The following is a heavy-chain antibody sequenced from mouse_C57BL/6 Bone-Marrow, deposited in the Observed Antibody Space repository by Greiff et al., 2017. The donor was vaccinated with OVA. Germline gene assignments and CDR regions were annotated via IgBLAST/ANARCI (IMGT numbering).Heavy chain of an antibody. V-gene: IGHV1-82*01. D-gene: IGHD2-4*01. Sequence: VKLVESGPELVKPGASVKISCKASGYAFSSSWMNWVKQRPGKGLEWIGRIYPGDGDTNYNGKFQGKATLTADKSSSTASMQLSSLTSEDCAVYFCARSVPIYYEYGVNAMDYWGQGTSVTVSS. J-gene: IGHJ4*01. CDR1: GYAFSSSW. CDR3: ARSVPIYYEYGVNAMDY. CDR2: IYPGDGDT.